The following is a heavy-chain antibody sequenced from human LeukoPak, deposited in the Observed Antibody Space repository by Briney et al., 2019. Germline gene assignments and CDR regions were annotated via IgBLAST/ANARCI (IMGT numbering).Heavy chain of an antibody. CDR3: ARENWVFDY. CDR2: VYRSGST. Sequence: PSETLSLTCAVNGGSLSGLSWNWIRQPPGKGLEWIGSVYRSGSTYYDPSLKSRVTISVDTSKNQISLKVRSVTAADTAMYYCARENWVFDYWGQGILVTVSS. D-gene: IGHD7-27*01. V-gene: IGHV4-34*01. J-gene: IGHJ4*02. CDR1: GGSLSGLS.